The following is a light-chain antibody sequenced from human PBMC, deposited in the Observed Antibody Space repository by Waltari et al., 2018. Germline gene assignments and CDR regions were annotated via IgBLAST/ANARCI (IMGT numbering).Light chain of an antibody. J-gene: IGKJ2*01. V-gene: IGKV1-39*01. Sequence: DIQMTQSPSSLSASVGDRVTITCRSSQSISTYLNWYQQKPGKAHKLLIYAASSLQSGVPSRFSGSRSGTDFTLTISSLEPEDFAVYYCQQRSNWPLYTFGQGTKLEIK. CDR1: QSISTY. CDR2: AAS. CDR3: QQRSNWPLYT.